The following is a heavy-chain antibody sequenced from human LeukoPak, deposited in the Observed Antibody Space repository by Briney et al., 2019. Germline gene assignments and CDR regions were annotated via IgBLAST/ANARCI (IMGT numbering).Heavy chain of an antibody. Sequence: GVLRLSCVASGFTFSIYSMNWVRQAPGKGLGWVSSLNSRSNYIYYTDSLKGRFTVSRDNAKNSLFLQMHSLRAEDTAVYYCAREDGSGWHFFDYWGQGTLVTVSS. CDR1: GFTFSIYS. J-gene: IGHJ4*02. CDR3: AREDGSGWHFFDY. V-gene: IGHV3-21*01. CDR2: LNSRSNYI. D-gene: IGHD6-19*01.